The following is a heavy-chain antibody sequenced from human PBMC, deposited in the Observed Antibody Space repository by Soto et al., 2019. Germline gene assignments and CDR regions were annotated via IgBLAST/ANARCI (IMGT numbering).Heavy chain of an antibody. CDR3: ARITVGTYYFDY. J-gene: IGHJ4*02. CDR1: GFTFSDHY. D-gene: IGHD3-16*01. CDR2: TRDKTNSYTT. V-gene: IGHV3-72*01. Sequence: VQLVESGGGLVQPGGSLRLSCAASGFTFSDHYMDWVRQAPGKGLEWVGRTRDKTNSYTTEYAASVKGRFTISRDDSKSSLYLQMNSLKTEDTAVYYCARITVGTYYFDYWGQGTLVTVSS.